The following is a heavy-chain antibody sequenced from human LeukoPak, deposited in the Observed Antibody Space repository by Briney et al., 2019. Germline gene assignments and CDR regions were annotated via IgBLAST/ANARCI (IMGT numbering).Heavy chain of an antibody. CDR3: LRAVPAAIAFDY. CDR1: GYTFTSYG. V-gene: IGHV1-18*01. J-gene: IGHJ4*02. Sequence: ASVKVSCKASGYTFTSYGISWVRQAPGQGLEWMGWISAYNGNTNYAQKLQGRVTMTTDTSTSTAYMELSGLRSNHTDVYYLLRAVPAAIAFDYRGQGTLVTVSS. CDR2: ISAYNGNT. D-gene: IGHD2-2*02.